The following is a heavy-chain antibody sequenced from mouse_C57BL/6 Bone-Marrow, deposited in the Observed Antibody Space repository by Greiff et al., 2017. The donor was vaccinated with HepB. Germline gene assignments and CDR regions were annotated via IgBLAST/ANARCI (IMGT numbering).Heavy chain of an antibody. CDR3: GRGGYYGKLY. Sequence: QVQLQQSGPELVKPGASVKISCKASGYAFSSSWMNWVKQRPGKGLEWIGRIYPGDGDTNYNGKFKGKATLTADKSSSTAYMQLSSLTSEDSAVYFCGRGGYYGKLYWGQGTTLTVSS. D-gene: IGHD2-1*01. J-gene: IGHJ2*01. CDR2: IYPGDGDT. V-gene: IGHV1-82*01. CDR1: GYAFSSSW.